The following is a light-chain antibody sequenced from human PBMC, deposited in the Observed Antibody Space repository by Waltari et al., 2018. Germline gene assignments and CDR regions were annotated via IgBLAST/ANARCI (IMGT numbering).Light chain of an antibody. CDR1: SSTIGNHS. V-gene: IGLV1-51*01. Sequence: QSVLMQQPSLTAAPGQKVTNSSSGSSSTIGNHSVSWYHQLPGAAPKLLIYDNNKRPSGIPDRFSASKSGTSATLDITGLQIGDEADYYCATWDNTLRDVVFGGGTKLTVL. J-gene: IGLJ2*01. CDR2: DNN. CDR3: ATWDNTLRDVV.